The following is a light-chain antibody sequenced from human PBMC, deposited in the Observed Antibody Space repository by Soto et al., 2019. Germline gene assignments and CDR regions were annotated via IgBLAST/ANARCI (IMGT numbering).Light chain of an antibody. J-gene: IGKJ2*01. V-gene: IGKV1-8*01. CDR1: QGISSY. Sequence: AIRMTQSPSSFSASTGDRVTITCRASQGISSYLAWYQQKPGKAPKLLIYAASTLQSGVPSRFSGSGSRTDFTLTISCRQSEDLATYYCPQYYSYPPTFGQGTNPEIK. CDR3: PQYYSYPPT. CDR2: AAS.